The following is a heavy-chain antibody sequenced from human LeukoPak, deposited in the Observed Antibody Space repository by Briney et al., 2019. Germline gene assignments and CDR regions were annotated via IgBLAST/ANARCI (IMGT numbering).Heavy chain of an antibody. Sequence: SETLSLTCTVSGGSVSSGSYCWSWIRQPPGKGLEWIGYIYYTGNTNYNPSLKSRVTISVDTSKNQFSLKLSSVTAADTAVYYCARAPLHTAMGSWYFDYWGQGTLVTVSS. J-gene: IGHJ4*02. CDR1: GGSVSSGSYC. CDR2: IYYTGNT. D-gene: IGHD5-18*01. CDR3: ARAPLHTAMGSWYFDY. V-gene: IGHV4-61*01.